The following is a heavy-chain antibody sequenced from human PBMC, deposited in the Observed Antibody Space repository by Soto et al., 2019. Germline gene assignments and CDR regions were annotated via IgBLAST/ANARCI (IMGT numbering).Heavy chain of an antibody. CDR2: INHSGST. Sequence: SETLSLTCAVYGGSFSGYYWSWIRQPPGKGLEWIGEINHSGSTNYNPSLKSRVTISVDTSKNQFSLKLSSVTAADTAVYYCARGGYSYGYSFDYWGQGTLVTVSS. J-gene: IGHJ4*02. V-gene: IGHV4-34*01. D-gene: IGHD5-18*01. CDR1: GGSFSGYY. CDR3: ARGGYSYGYSFDY.